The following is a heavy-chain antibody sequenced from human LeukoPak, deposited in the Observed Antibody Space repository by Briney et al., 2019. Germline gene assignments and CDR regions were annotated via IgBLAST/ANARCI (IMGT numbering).Heavy chain of an antibody. CDR1: GFTFSGYE. CDR3: AIDYGDDDAFDI. J-gene: IGHJ3*02. D-gene: IGHD4-17*01. V-gene: IGHV3-48*03. CDR2: ISSSGSTI. Sequence: GGSLRLSCAASGFTFSGYEMNWVRQAPGKGLEWVSYISSSGSTIYYADSVKGRFTISRDNAKNSLYLQMNSLRAEDTAVYYCAIDYGDDDAFDIWGQGTMVTVSS.